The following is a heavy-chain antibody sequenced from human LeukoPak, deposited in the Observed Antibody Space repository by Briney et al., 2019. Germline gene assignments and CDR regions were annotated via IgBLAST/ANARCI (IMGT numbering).Heavy chain of an antibody. J-gene: IGHJ4*02. CDR2: IIPIFGTA. CDR1: GYSFTSHY. Sequence: SVKVSCKASGYSFTSHYMHWVRQAPGQGLEWMGRIIPIFGTANYAQKFQGRVTITTDESTSTAYMELSSLRSEDTAVYYCARDRLDSSGYDYWGQGTLVTVSS. V-gene: IGHV1-69*05. D-gene: IGHD3-22*01. CDR3: ARDRLDSSGYDY.